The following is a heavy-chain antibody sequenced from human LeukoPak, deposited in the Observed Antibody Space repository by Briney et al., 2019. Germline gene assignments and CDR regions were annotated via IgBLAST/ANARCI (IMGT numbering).Heavy chain of an antibody. D-gene: IGHD2-15*01. CDR1: GYSFTNYW. J-gene: IGHJ4*02. V-gene: IGHV5-51*01. CDR3: ARHEDIEVVDY. Sequence: ESLKISCTGSGYSFTNYWIGWVRQMPGKGLEWMGIIYPGDSDTRYSPSFQGQVTVSADNSITTAYLQWSSLKASDTAIYYCARHEDIEVVDYWGQGTLVTVSS. CDR2: IYPGDSDT.